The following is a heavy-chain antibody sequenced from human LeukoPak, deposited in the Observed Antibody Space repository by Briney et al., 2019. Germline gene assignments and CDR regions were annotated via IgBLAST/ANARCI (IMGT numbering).Heavy chain of an antibody. D-gene: IGHD5-24*01. CDR1: GYTFTSYN. Sequence: ASVKVSCKASGYTFTSYNMHWVRQAPGQGLEWMGIINPTGGSTSYAQKFQGRVTMTRDTSTSTVYMELSSLRSEDTAVYYCARTRDDYTHADYWGQGTLVTVSS. V-gene: IGHV1-46*01. J-gene: IGHJ4*02. CDR2: INPTGGST. CDR3: ARTRDDYTHADY.